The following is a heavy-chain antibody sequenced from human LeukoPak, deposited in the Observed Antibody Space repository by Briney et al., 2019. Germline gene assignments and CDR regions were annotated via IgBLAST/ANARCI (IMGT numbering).Heavy chain of an antibody. V-gene: IGHV4-59*11. J-gene: IGHJ4*02. CDR1: GGCLSGHF. D-gene: IGHD1-1*01. CDR2: IHSSGST. CDR3: ARDPRVTDSYNFVF. Sequence: SDTLSLTCPVSGGCLSGHFWIWFRRPAGKGLENMGYIHSSGSTHYNPSYKSRVTVSLQMSKNQFSLSLSSVTAADTAVYYSARDPRVTDSYNFVFCGQGILVTVSS.